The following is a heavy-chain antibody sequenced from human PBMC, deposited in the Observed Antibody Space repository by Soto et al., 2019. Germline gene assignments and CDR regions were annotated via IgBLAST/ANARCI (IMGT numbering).Heavy chain of an antibody. V-gene: IGHV1-8*02. J-gene: IGHJ3*02. CDR1: GYTFTGYY. D-gene: IGHD1-7*01. CDR2: MNPNSGNT. Sequence: ASVKVSCKASGYTFTGYYMHWVRQAPGQGLEWMGWMNPNSGNTDYAQKFQGRVTMTRNTSISTAYMELSSLRSEDTAVYYCARGRPNSDAFDIWGQGTMVTVSS. CDR3: ARGRPNSDAFDI.